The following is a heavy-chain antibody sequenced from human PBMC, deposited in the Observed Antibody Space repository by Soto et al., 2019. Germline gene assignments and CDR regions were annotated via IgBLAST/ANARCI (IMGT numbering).Heavy chain of an antibody. Sequence: RSLTCTVSGGSISSGGYYWSWIRQHPGKGLEWIGYIYYSGSTYYNPSLKSRVTISVDTSKNQFSLKLSSVTAADTAVYYCARAMVRGGKGFDYWGQGTLVTVSS. CDR3: ARAMVRGGKGFDY. CDR1: GGSISSGGYY. D-gene: IGHD3-10*01. J-gene: IGHJ4*02. CDR2: IYYSGST. V-gene: IGHV4-31*03.